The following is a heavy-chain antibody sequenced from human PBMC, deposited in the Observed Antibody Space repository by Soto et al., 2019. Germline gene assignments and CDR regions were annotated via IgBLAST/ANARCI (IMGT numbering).Heavy chain of an antibody. V-gene: IGHV4-34*01. D-gene: IGHD6-19*01. J-gene: IGHJ6*02. Sequence: PSETLSLTCAVYGGSFSGYYWSWIRRPPGKGLEWVGEINHSGSTNYNPSLKSRVTISVDTSKNQFSLKLSSVTAADTAVYYCARGRSSGWYPYYYYCMDVWGQGTTVTVSS. CDR2: INHSGST. CDR1: GGSFSGYY. CDR3: ARGRSSGWYPYYYYCMDV.